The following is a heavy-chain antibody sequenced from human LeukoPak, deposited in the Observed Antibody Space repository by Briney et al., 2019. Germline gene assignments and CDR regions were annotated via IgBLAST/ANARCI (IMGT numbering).Heavy chain of an antibody. J-gene: IGHJ6*02. CDR2: ISYDGSNK. CDR1: GFTFSSYS. V-gene: IGHV3-30*03. CDR3: ARDLGEAAAMDV. D-gene: IGHD6-13*01. Sequence: QAGGSLRLSCAASGFTFSSYSMNWVRQAPGKGLEWVAVISYDGSNKYYADSVKGRFTISRDNSKNTLYLQMNSLRAEDTAVYYCARDLGEAAAMDVWGQGTTVTVSS.